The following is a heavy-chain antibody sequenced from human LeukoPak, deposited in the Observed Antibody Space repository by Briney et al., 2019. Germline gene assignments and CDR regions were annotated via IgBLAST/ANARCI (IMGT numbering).Heavy chain of an antibody. V-gene: IGHV3-23*01. CDR3: AKDPAGTGADGMDV. D-gene: IGHD6-13*01. J-gene: IGHJ6*02. CDR1: GFTFSSYA. Sequence: GGSLRLSCAASGFTFSSYAMSWVRQAPGKGLEWVSAISGSGGSTYYADSVKGRFTISRDNSMNTLYLQMNSLRAEDTAVYYCAKDPAGTGADGMDVWGQGTTVTVSS. CDR2: ISGSGGST.